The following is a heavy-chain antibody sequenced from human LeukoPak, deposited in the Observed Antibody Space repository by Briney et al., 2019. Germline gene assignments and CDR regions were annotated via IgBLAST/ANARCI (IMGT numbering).Heavy chain of an antibody. CDR2: ISDSGSRT. V-gene: IGHV3-23*01. D-gene: IGHD2-2*01. Sequence: GRTLRLSCAASGFTFRAYAMSWVPQAPGKGLEGGSGISDSGSRTIYADSVKGRFTISRDNSKNTLFLQMNSLRVEDTALYYCAKESREDCSSTSCYPFDYWGQGTLVTVSS. CDR1: GFTFRAYA. J-gene: IGHJ4*02. CDR3: AKESREDCSSTSCYPFDY.